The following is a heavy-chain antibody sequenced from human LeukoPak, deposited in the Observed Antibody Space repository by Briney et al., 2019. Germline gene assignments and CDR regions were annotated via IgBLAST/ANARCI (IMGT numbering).Heavy chain of an antibody. Sequence: PGGSLRLSCAASGFTFSSYSMNWVRQAPGKGLEWVAVISYDGSNKYYADSVKGRFTISRDNSKNTLYLQMNSLRAEDTAVYYCAKDWDSKQQLPRLFDYWGQGTLVTVSS. D-gene: IGHD6-13*01. J-gene: IGHJ4*02. CDR3: AKDWDSKQQLPRLFDY. V-gene: IGHV3-30*18. CDR1: GFTFSSYS. CDR2: ISYDGSNK.